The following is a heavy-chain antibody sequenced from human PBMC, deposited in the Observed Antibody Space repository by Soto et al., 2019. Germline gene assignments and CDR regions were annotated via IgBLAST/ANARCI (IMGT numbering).Heavy chain of an antibody. J-gene: IGHJ6*02. V-gene: IGHV4-34*01. CDR3: ASLGVATINYYYYYYGMDV. CDR2: INHSGST. D-gene: IGHD5-12*01. Sequence: SETLSLTCAVYGGSFSGDYWSWIRQPPGKGLEWIGEINHSGSTNYNPSLKSRVTISVDTSKNQFSLKLSSVTAADTAVYYCASLGVATINYYYYYYGMDVWGQGTTVTVSS. CDR1: GGSFSGDY.